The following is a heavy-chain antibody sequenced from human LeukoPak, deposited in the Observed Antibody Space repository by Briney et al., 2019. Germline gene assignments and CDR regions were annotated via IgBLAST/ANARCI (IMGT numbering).Heavy chain of an antibody. J-gene: IGHJ5*02. CDR2: IYYSGST. V-gene: IGHV4-59*01. CDR3: ARGIAAAGSGPGNWFDP. CDR1: GGSISSYY. Sequence: PSETLSLTCTVSGGSISSYYWSWIRQPPGKGLEWIGYIYYSGSTNYNPSLKSRVTISVDTSKNQFSLKLSSVTAADTAVYYCARGIAAAGSGPGNWFDPWGQGTLVTVSS. D-gene: IGHD6-13*01.